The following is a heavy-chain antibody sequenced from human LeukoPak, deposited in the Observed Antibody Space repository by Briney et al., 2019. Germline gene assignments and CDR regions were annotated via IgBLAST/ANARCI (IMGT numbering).Heavy chain of an antibody. D-gene: IGHD5-18*01. CDR2: INPNTGGT. CDR1: GYTFTGYY. CDR3: ARGPRGNNYGNYYYYYMDV. V-gene: IGHV1-2*02. J-gene: IGHJ6*03. Sequence: ASVNVTRKSSGYTFTGYYMDSLRQPPAQGLEWMGWINPNTGGTSNPHKFQGRATLTSDRHISTASMDLSRLREDDTDVSYFARGPRGNNYGNYYYYYMDVWGKGTTVTVSS.